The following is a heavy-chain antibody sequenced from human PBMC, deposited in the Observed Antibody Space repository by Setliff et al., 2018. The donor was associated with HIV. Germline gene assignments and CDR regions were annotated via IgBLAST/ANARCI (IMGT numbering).Heavy chain of an antibody. Sequence: LRLSCAASGFAFSTYAMSWVRQAPGKGLEWVSGIRGSGSSTYYADSVKGRFTISRDNSKNTLYLQMNSLRAEDTAVYYCAKVDTAMVVHYYDSSGYLRPFDSWGQGTLVTVSS. CDR3: AKVDTAMVVHYYDSSGYLRPFDS. CDR1: GFAFSTYA. V-gene: IGHV3-23*01. CDR2: IRGSGSST. D-gene: IGHD3-22*01. J-gene: IGHJ4*02.